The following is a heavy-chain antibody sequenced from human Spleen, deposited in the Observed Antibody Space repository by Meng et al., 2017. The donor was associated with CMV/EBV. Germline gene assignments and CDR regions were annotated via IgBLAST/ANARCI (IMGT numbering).Heavy chain of an antibody. V-gene: IGHV1-69*05. CDR3: ATGVKSGLDY. Sequence: VSCKISGGYVSKSAINWVRQAPGQGLEWMGGIIPVLGAASYPQKFQGRVTITTDESTSTAYMDLSSLRSEDTAMYYCATGVKSGLDYWGLGTLVTVSS. CDR2: IIPVLGAA. D-gene: IGHD1-14*01. CDR1: GGYVSKSA. J-gene: IGHJ4*02.